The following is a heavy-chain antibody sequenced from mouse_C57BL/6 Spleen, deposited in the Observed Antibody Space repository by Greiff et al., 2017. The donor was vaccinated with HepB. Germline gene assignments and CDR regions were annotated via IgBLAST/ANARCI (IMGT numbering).Heavy chain of an antibody. V-gene: IGHV14-2*01. D-gene: IGHD1-1*01. CDR1: GFNIKDYY. CDR2: IDPEDGET. Sequence: EVQLQQSGAELVKPGASVKLSCTASGFNIKDYYMHWVKQRTEQGLEWIGRIDPEDGETKYAPKFQGKATITADKSSNTAYLQLSSLTSEDTAVYYCASITTVVATGYYAMDYWGQGTSVTVSS. CDR3: ASITTVVATGYYAMDY. J-gene: IGHJ4*01.